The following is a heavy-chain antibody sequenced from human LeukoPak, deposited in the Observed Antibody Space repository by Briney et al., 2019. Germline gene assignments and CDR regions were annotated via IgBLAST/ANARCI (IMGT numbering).Heavy chain of an antibody. CDR3: ARENNILTGYNNGAFDI. CDR2: ISAYNGNT. Sequence: ASVKVSCKASGYTFTSYGISWVRQAPGQGLEWMGWISAYNGNTNYAQKLQGRVTMTTDTSTSTAYMELRSLRSDDTAVYYCARENNILTGYNNGAFDIWGQGTMVTVSS. D-gene: IGHD3-9*01. V-gene: IGHV1-18*01. CDR1: GYTFTSYG. J-gene: IGHJ3*02.